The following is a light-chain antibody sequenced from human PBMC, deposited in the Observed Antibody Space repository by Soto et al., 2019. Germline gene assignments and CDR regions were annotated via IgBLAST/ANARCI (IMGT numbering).Light chain of an antibody. CDR2: EVS. CDR1: SSDIGDYNY. J-gene: IGLJ1*01. V-gene: IGLV2-8*01. CDR3: SSYAGSNNFV. Sequence: QSALTQPPSASGSPGQSVTISCTGTSSDIGDYNYVSWYQQHPGKAPKLMIYEVSKRPSGVPGRFSGSKSGNTASLTVSGLRADDEADYYCSSYAGSNNFVFGTGTKLTVL.